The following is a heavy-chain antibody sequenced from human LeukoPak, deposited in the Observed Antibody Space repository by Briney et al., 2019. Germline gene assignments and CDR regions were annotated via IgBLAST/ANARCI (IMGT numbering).Heavy chain of an antibody. CDR2: IYYTGST. Sequence: SSETLSLTCTVSGGSISSSSYFWGWIRQPPGKGLEWIGSIYYTGSTYYNPSLKSRVTISVDTSKNQFSLKLSSVTAADTAVYYCARGHGANFGVADNWFDPWGQGTLVTVSS. D-gene: IGHD3-3*01. V-gene: IGHV4-39*07. J-gene: IGHJ5*02. CDR1: GGSISSSSYF. CDR3: ARGHGANFGVADNWFDP.